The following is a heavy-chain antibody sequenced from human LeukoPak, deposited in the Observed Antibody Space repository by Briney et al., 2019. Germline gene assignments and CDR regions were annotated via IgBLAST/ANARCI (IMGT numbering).Heavy chain of an antibody. Sequence: PGGSLRLSCAASGFTLSGYGMHWVRQAPGKRLEWVAVIWYDGSNKYYADSVKGRFTISRDNSKNTLYLQMNSLRAEDTAVYYCAKDGQYYDFWSGYSQGMFDYWGQGTLVTVSS. CDR3: AKDGQYYDFWSGYSQGMFDY. V-gene: IGHV3-33*06. D-gene: IGHD3-3*01. CDR2: IWYDGSNK. CDR1: GFTLSGYG. J-gene: IGHJ4*02.